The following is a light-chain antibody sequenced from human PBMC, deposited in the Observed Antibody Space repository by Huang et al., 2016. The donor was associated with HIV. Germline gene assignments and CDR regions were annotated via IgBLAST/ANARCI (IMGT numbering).Light chain of an antibody. CDR3: QQLNNYPIT. Sequence: IQLTQSPSSLSASVGDRVSITCRASQDISTNLAWYQQKPGEAPKVLIYAASTLQSGVPSRFSGSVSGIYFTLTITNLHPEEFTTYYCQQLNNYPITFGQGTRLDIK. CDR2: AAS. J-gene: IGKJ5*01. V-gene: IGKV1-9*01. CDR1: QDISTN.